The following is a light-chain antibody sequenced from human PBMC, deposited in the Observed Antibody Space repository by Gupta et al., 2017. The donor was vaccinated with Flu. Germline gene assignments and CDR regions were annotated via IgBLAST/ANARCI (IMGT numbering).Light chain of an antibody. V-gene: IGKV1-39*01. J-gene: IGKJ3*01. Sequence: DIQMTHSPSPLSASVGDRVTITCRASQTISTSLHWYQQKPGKAPKLLIYAASSLHTGVPSRFSGGGSGTDFTLTISSLQPEDFATYYCQQTYSSPRTFGPGTKVD. CDR2: AAS. CDR1: QTISTS. CDR3: QQTYSSPRT.